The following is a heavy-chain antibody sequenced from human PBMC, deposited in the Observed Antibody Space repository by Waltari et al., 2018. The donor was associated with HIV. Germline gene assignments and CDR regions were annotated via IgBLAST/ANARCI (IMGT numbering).Heavy chain of an antibody. CDR2: RNPNSGNT. CDR3: ARGPQDYPKYYFDY. CDR1: GYTFTSYD. D-gene: IGHD4-17*01. V-gene: IGHV1-8*01. Sequence: QVQLVQSGAEVKKPGASVKVSCKASGYTFTSYDINWVRQATGQGLEWLGWRNPNSGNTGYAQRVQGRFTMTRNTSISTAYMELSSLRSEDTAVYFCARGPQDYPKYYFDYWGQGTLVTVSS. J-gene: IGHJ4*02.